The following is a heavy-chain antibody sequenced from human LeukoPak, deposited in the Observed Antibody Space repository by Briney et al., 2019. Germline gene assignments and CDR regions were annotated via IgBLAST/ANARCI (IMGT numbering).Heavy chain of an antibody. CDR3: AKPRLPHSGSYGMLDY. CDR2: ISGSGGST. J-gene: IGHJ4*02. V-gene: IGHV3-23*01. Sequence: PGGSLRLSCAASGFTFSSYAMDWVRQAPGKGLEWVSAISGSGGSTYYADSVKGRFTISRDNSKNTLYLQMNSLRAADTAVYYCAKPRLPHSGSYGMLDYWGQGTLVTVSS. D-gene: IGHD1-26*01. CDR1: GFTFSSYA.